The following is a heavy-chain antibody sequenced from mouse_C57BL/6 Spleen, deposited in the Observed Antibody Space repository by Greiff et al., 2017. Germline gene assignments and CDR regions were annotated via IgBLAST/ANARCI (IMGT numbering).Heavy chain of an antibody. CDR2: IRSKSNNYAT. J-gene: IGHJ1*03. D-gene: IGHD1-1*01. CDR1: GFSFNTYA. Sequence: EVQRVESGGGLVQPKGSLKLSCAASGFSFNTYAMNWVRQAPGKGLEWVARIRSKSNNYATYYADSVKDRFTISRDDSESMLYLQMNNLKTEDTAMYYCVRRDGSSYGWYFDVWGTGTTVTVSS. CDR3: VRRDGSSYGWYFDV. V-gene: IGHV10-1*01.